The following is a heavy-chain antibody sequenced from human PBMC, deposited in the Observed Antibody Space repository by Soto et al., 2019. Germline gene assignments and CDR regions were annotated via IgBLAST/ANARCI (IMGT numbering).Heavy chain of an antibody. J-gene: IGHJ4*02. CDR3: ARDPPSNYYDSSGYVDY. D-gene: IGHD3-22*01. CDR1: GGTFSRYA. Sequence: SVKVSCKASGGTFSRYAISWVRQAPGQGLEWMGGIIPIFGTANYAQKFQGRVTITADESTSTAYMELSSLRSEDTAVYYCARDPPSNYYDSSGYVDYWGQGTLVTVSS. V-gene: IGHV1-69*13. CDR2: IIPIFGTA.